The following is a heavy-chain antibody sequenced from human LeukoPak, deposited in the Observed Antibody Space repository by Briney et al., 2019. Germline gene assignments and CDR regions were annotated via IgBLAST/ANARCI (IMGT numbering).Heavy chain of an antibody. V-gene: IGHV3-23*01. D-gene: IGHD2-15*01. CDR1: GFTFNTYG. J-gene: IGHJ4*02. CDR2: ISGSGGAT. CDR3: AALLSGGSSLIDY. Sequence: PGGTLRLSCAASGFTFNTYGMSWVRQAPGKGLEWVSGISGSGGATYYADSVKGRFTISRDNSKNTLYLQMNSLKTEDTAVYYCAALLSGGSSLIDYWGQGTLVTVSS.